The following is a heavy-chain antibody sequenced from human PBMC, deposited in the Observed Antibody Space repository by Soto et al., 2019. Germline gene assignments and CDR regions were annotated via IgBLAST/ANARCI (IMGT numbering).Heavy chain of an antibody. D-gene: IGHD5-12*01. CDR3: ARVGSWLRGNYYYYMDV. CDR1: GGSVSSGSYY. Sequence: PSETLSLTCTVSGGSVSSGSYYWSWIRQPPGKELEWIGYIYYSGSTNYIPSLKSRVTISVDTSKNQFSLKLSSVTAADTAVYYCARVGSWLRGNYYYYMDVWGKGTTVTVSS. V-gene: IGHV4-61*01. CDR2: IYYSGST. J-gene: IGHJ6*03.